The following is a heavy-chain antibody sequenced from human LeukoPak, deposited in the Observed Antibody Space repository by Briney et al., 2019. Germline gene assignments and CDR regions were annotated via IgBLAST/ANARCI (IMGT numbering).Heavy chain of an antibody. J-gene: IGHJ4*02. Sequence: SETLSLTCTVSGGSISSYYWSWIRLPPGKGLEWIGYNYYSGSTNYNPSLKSRVTISVDTSKNQFSLKLSSVTAADTAVYYCARSHPVPYYDILTGYSRDRYYFDYWGQGTLVTVSS. CDR2: NYYSGST. D-gene: IGHD3-9*01. CDR1: GGSISSYY. CDR3: ARSHPVPYYDILTGYSRDRYYFDY. V-gene: IGHV4-59*01.